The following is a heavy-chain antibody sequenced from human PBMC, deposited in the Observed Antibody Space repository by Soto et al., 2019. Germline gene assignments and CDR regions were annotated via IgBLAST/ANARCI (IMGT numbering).Heavy chain of an antibody. J-gene: IGHJ6*02. Sequence: PSRGLEWLGRTYYRSKWYNDYAVSVKSRITINPDTSKNQFSLQLNSVTPEDTAVYYCARDRVGRDYYYGMDVWGQGTTVTVSS. CDR2: TYYRSKWYN. V-gene: IGHV6-1*01. CDR3: ARDRVGRDYYYGMDV.